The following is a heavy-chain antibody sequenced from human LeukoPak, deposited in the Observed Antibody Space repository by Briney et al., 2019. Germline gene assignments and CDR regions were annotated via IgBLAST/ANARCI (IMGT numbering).Heavy chain of an antibody. CDR2: IKQDGSEK. CDR1: GCTFSSYW. D-gene: IGHD3-10*01. CDR3: ARDQREGIALLWFGELSNNDAFDI. J-gene: IGHJ3*02. Sequence: PGGSLRLSCAASGCTFSSYWMSWVRQAPGKGLEWVANIKQDGSEKYYVDSVKGRFTISRDNAKNSLYLQMNSLRAEDTAVYYCARDQREGIALLWFGELSNNDAFDIWGQGTMVTVSS. V-gene: IGHV3-7*01.